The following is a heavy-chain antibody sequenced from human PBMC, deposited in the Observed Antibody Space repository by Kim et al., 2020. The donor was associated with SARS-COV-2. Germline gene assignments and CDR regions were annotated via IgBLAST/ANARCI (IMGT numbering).Heavy chain of an antibody. V-gene: IGHV3-23*01. J-gene: IGHJ4*02. D-gene: IGHD3-22*01. CDR3: AKDKMRYYYDSSGPTAFDY. Sequence: GLFTISRDNSKNTLYLQMNSLRAEDTAVYYCAKDKMRYYYDSSGPTAFDYWGQGTLVTVSS.